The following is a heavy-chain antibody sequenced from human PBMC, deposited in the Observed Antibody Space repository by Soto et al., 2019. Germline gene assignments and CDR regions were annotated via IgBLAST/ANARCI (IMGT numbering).Heavy chain of an antibody. V-gene: IGHV1-69*06. CDR1: GGTFGTYP. J-gene: IGHJ3*02. CDR3: ASARGGTDILTGYYPSDAFDI. CDR2: IIPIFGTA. D-gene: IGHD3-9*01. Sequence: ASLKVSCTASGGTFGTYPMSWARKAPRQGREWMGGIIPIFGTANYAQKFQGSVTITADKSTSTAYMEPSSLRSEGTCVYYCASARGGTDILTGYYPSDAFDIWAQGTMVTVSS.